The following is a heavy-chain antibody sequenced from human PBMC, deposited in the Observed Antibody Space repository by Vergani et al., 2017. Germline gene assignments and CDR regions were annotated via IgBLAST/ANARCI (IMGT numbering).Heavy chain of an antibody. J-gene: IGHJ5*02. CDR1: GFTFSSYA. Sequence: EVQLLESGGGLVQPGGSLRLSCAASGFTFSSYAMSWVRQAPGKGLEWVSAISGSGGSTYYADSVKGRFTIARDNSQNTMYLQMNSLRAEDTAVYYCAKSSFGGVIAPFDPWGQGTLVTVSS. CDR2: ISGSGGST. V-gene: IGHV3-23*01. CDR3: AKSSFGGVIAPFDP. D-gene: IGHD3-16*02.